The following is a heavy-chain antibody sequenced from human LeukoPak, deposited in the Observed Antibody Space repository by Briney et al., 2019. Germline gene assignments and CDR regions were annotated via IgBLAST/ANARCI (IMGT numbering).Heavy chain of an antibody. J-gene: IGHJ5*02. Sequence: SQTLSLTCTVSGVSISSGGYFWSWIRQHPGKGLEWIGYIYYSGSTYYNPSLKSRATISLDTSENQFSLQLSSVTAADTAVYYCARDEQQLGYNWFDPWGQGTLVTVSS. D-gene: IGHD6-13*01. CDR1: GVSISSGGYF. V-gene: IGHV4-31*03. CDR3: ARDEQQLGYNWFDP. CDR2: IYYSGST.